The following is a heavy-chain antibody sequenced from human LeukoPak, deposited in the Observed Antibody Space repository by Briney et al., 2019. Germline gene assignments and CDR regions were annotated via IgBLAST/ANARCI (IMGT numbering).Heavy chain of an antibody. V-gene: IGHV1-69*04. CDR1: GGTFSSYA. D-gene: IGHD3-22*01. CDR2: IIPILGIA. Sequence: ASVKVSCKASGGTFSSYAISWVRQAPGQGLEWMGRIIPILGIANYAQKFQGRVTITADKSTSTAYMELSSLRSEDTAVYYCARATLYDSSGYYSPFDCWGQGTLVTVSS. J-gene: IGHJ4*02. CDR3: ARATLYDSSGYYSPFDC.